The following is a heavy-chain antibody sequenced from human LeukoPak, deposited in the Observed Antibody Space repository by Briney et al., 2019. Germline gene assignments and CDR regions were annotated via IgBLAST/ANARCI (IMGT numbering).Heavy chain of an antibody. V-gene: IGHV3-7*04. CDR3: ARALGMPDFDY. CDR1: GFTFSSYA. J-gene: IGHJ4*02. CDR2: IKQDGSEK. D-gene: IGHD3-16*01. Sequence: GGSLRLSCAASGFTFSSYAMSWVRQAPGKGLEWVANIKQDGSEKYYVDSVKGRFTMSRDNAKNSLHLQMNSLRAEDTAVYYCARALGMPDFDYWGQGTLVTVSS.